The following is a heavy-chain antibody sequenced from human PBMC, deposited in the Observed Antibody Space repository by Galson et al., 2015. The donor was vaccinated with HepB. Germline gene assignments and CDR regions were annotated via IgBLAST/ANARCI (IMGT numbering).Heavy chain of an antibody. CDR1: GASIRSGDYS. CDR2: IYSSGNT. CDR3: ARGRRYCAGDCYTYSDS. V-gene: IGHV4-30-4*07. D-gene: IGHD2-21*02. Sequence: LSLTCDVSGASIRSGDYSWTWIRQPPGKGLQWIGYIYSSGNTYYNPSLRSRMTMSADTSNNHFSLRLNSVTAADTALYFSARGRRYCAGDCYTYSDSWGLGILVTVSS. J-gene: IGHJ5*02.